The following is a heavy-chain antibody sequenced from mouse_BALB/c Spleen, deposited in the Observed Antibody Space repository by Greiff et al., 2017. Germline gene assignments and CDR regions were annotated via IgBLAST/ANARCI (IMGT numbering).Heavy chain of an antibody. CDR2: IDPENGNT. D-gene: IGHD2-4*01. V-gene: IGHV14-1*02. Sequence: VQLQQSGAELVRPGALVKLSCKASGFNIKDYYMHWVKQRPEQGLEWIGWIDPENGNTIYDPKFQGKASITADTSSNTAYLQLSSLTSEDTAVYYCAIYYDYDNWYFDVWGAGTTVTVSS. CDR1: GFNIKDYY. J-gene: IGHJ1*01. CDR3: AIYYDYDNWYFDV.